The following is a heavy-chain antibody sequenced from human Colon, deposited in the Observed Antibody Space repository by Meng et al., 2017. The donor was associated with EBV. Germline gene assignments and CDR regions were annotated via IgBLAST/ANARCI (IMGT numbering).Heavy chain of an antibody. V-gene: IGHV4-31*03. D-gene: IGHD4-17*01. Sequence: QRQRQGPGLGNPSKAFALTCTVSGGTISSGNHYWSWIRQHPGKGLEYIGYIYYSGSTYYNPSLKSRVIISVDTSKNQFSLRLNSVTAADTAVYYCASLYGDSSVWYLDLWGRGTLVTVSS. CDR1: GGTISSGNHY. CDR2: IYYSGST. CDR3: ASLYGDSSVWYLDL. J-gene: IGHJ2*01.